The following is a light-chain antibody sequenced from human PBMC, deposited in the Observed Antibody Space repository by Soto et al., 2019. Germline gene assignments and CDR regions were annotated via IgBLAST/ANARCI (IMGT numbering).Light chain of an antibody. CDR2: GAS. J-gene: IGKJ1*01. CDR1: QSVNSK. Sequence: EIVLTQSPATLSVSPGERVTLSCRASQSVNSKLAWYQQKPGQAPRLLIYGASTRATGIPARFSGSGSGTDFTLTISSLQSEDVALYYCQQYYETPRTFGQGTRVDNK. CDR3: QQYYETPRT. V-gene: IGKV3D-15*01.